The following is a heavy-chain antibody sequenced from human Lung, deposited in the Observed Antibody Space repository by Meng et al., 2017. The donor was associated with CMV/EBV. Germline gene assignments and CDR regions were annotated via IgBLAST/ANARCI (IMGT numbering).Heavy chain of an antibody. D-gene: IGHD2-2*01. CDR1: GFTFSSYG. V-gene: IGHV3-33*06. CDR3: AKHSVPAAPYYYYGMDG. J-gene: IGHJ6*02. CDR2: IWYDGSNK. Sequence: GESLKISCAASGFTFSSYGMHWVRQAPGKGLEWMAVIWYDGSNKYYADSVKGRFTISRDNSKNTLYLQMNSLRAEDTAVYYCAKHSVPAAPYYYYGMDGWGQGTTVTVSS.